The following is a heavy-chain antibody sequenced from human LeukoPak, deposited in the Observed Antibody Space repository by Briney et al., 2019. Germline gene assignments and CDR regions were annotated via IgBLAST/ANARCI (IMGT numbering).Heavy chain of an antibody. D-gene: IGHD2-15*01. V-gene: IGHV4-59*12. CDR1: GGSISSYY. CDR2: IYYSGST. Sequence: SETLSLTCTVSGGSISSYYWSWIRQPPGRGLKWIGYIYYSGSTSYSPSLRSRVTISVDTSNNQFALKLSSVTAADTAVYCCARDGYCSGGSCGYYYMGVWGKGTTVTVSS. J-gene: IGHJ6*03. CDR3: ARDGYCSGGSCGYYYMGV.